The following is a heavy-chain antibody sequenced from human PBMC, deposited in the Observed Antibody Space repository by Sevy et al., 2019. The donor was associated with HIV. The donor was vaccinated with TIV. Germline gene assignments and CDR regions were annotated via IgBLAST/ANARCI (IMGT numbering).Heavy chain of an antibody. CDR2: ISYSGGST. D-gene: IGHD3-10*01. CDR1: GFTFSTYA. V-gene: IGHV3-23*01. CDR3: AKDRVSGTYYTSDFDY. Sequence: GGSLRLSCAASGFTFSTYAMTWVRQAPGKGLEWVSVISYSGGSTYYADSVRGQFTISRDNSKNTLYLQMNSLRVEDTAAYYCAKDRVSGTYYTSDFDYWGQGTLVTVSS. J-gene: IGHJ4*02.